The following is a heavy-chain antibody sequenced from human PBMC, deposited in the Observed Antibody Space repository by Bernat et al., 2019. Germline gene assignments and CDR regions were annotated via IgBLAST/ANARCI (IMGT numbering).Heavy chain of an antibody. CDR3: ARTRTTVTPTRGYYYYMDV. CDR1: GGSFSGYY. CDR2: INHSGST. J-gene: IGHJ6*03. Sequence: QVQLQQWGAGLLKPSETLSLTCAVYGGSFSGYYWSWIRQPPGKGLEWIGEINHSGSTNYNPSLKSRVTISVDTSKKQFSLKLSSVTAADTAVYYCARTRTTVTPTRGYYYYMDVWGKGTTVTVSS. D-gene: IGHD4-17*01. V-gene: IGHV4-34*01.